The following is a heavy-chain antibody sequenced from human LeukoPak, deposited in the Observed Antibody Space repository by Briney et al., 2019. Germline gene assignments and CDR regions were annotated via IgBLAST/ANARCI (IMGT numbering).Heavy chain of an antibody. V-gene: IGHV1-2*02. CDR3: ARVLRTTTSVYGY. J-gene: IGHJ4*02. Sequence: ASVKVSCKASGYTFTSYDINWVRQAPGQGLEWMGWINPNSGGTNYAQKFQGRVTMTRDTSISTAYMELSRLRSDDTAVYYCARVLRTTTSVYGYWGQGTLVTVSS. CDR2: INPNSGGT. D-gene: IGHD2-8*01. CDR1: GYTFTSYD.